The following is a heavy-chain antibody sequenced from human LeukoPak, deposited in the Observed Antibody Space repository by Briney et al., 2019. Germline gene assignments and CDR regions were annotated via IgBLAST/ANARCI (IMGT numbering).Heavy chain of an antibody. CDR2: ISDSSYT. V-gene: IGHV3-11*06. CDR1: GFTFSDYY. Sequence: GGSVTPSCAASGFTFSDYYMSWIRQAPGKGLEWVSYISDSSYTNYADSVQGRFTIPRDNAKNSLYLHMNSLRAEDTAVYCCARDRGTSNHNAFDIWGQGTMVTVSS. CDR3: ARDRGTSNHNAFDI. J-gene: IGHJ3*02. D-gene: IGHD2-2*01.